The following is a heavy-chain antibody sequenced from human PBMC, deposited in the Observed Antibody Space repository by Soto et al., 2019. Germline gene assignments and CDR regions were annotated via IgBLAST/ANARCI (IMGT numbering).Heavy chain of an antibody. CDR1: GCTFDDYA. V-gene: IGHV3-9*01. D-gene: IGHD6-19*01. Sequence: EVQLVESGGGLVQPGRSLRLSCAASGCTFDDYAMHWVRQAPGKGLEWVSGISWNSGSIGYADSVKGRFTISRDNAKSSLYLQMNSLSAEDTALYYCAKDIVGSSGWYYFDYWGQGTLVTVSS. J-gene: IGHJ4*02. CDR3: AKDIVGSSGWYYFDY. CDR2: ISWNSGSI.